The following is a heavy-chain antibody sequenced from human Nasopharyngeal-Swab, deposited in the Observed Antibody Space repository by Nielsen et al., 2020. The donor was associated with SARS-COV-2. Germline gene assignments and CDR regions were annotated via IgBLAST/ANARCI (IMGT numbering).Heavy chain of an antibody. CDR3: ARDRGTSDYDSSGYDAFDI. J-gene: IGHJ3*02. D-gene: IGHD3-22*01. Sequence: WVRQAPGQGLEWMGRINPNSGGTNYAQKFQGRVTMTRDTSIGTAYMELSRLRSDDTAVYYCARDRGTSDYDSSGYDAFDIWGQGTMVTVSS. CDR2: INPNSGGT. V-gene: IGHV1-2*06.